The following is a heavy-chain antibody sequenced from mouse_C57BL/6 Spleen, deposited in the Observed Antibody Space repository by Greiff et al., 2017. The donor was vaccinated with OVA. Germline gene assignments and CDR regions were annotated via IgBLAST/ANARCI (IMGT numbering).Heavy chain of an antibody. CDR1: GFTFSSYA. CDR2: ISDGGSYT. CDR3: ARDGESIVTTFHYFDY. D-gene: IGHD2-5*01. Sequence: EVKLVESGGGLVKPGGSLKLSCAASGFTFSSYAMSWVRQTPEKRLEWVATISDGGSYTYYPDNVKGRFTISRDNAKNNLYLQMSHLKSEDTAMYYCARDGESIVTTFHYFDYWGQGTTLTVSS. V-gene: IGHV5-4*01. J-gene: IGHJ2*01.